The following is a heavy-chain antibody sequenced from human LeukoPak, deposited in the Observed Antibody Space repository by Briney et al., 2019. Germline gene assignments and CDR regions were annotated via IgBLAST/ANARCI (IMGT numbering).Heavy chain of an antibody. Sequence: SETLSLTCTVSGGSISGYYWIWIRQPPGKGLEYTGYIYYNGITNYNPSLRSRVTISVDTSKNQFSLRLSSVTAADTAVYYCARWDYDGSGYRKFDFWGQGTLVTVSS. CDR1: GGSISGYY. J-gene: IGHJ4*02. CDR2: IYYNGIT. CDR3: ARWDYDGSGYRKFDF. D-gene: IGHD3-22*01. V-gene: IGHV4-59*08.